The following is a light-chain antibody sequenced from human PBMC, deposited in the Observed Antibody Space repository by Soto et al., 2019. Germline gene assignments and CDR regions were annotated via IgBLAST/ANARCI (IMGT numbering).Light chain of an antibody. Sequence: EIVLTQSPGTLSLSPGERATLSCRASQSVSNNYLAWYQQKPGQAPRLLIYGASNRATGIPDRFSGSGSGTDFTLNISRLEPEDFAVYYCHQYCSSGTFGEGTKVEIK. V-gene: IGKV3-20*01. CDR2: GAS. J-gene: IGKJ1*01. CDR1: QSVSNNY. CDR3: HQYCSSGT.